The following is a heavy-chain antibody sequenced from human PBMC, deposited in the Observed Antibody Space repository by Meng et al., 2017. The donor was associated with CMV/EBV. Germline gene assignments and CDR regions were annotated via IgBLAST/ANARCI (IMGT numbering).Heavy chain of an antibody. V-gene: IGHV4-59*01. CDR2: IYYSGST. CDR3: ARGGDGYCSGGSCYSSYYYGMDV. Sequence: SETLSLTCTVSGGSISSYYWSWIRQPPGKGLEWIGYIYYSGSTNFNPSLKGRVTISVDTSKNQFSLKLSSVTAADTAVYYCARGGDGYCSGGSCYSSYYYGMDVWGQGTTVTVSS. D-gene: IGHD2-15*01. CDR1: GGSISSYY. J-gene: IGHJ6*02.